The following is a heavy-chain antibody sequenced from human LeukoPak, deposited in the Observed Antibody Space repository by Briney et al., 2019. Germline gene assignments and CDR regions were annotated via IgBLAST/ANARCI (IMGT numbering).Heavy chain of an antibody. Sequence: GGSLRLSCAASGFTVSSNYMSWVRQAPGKGLEMVSVIYSGGSTYYADSVKGRFTISRDNSKNTLYLQMNSLRAEDTAVYYCARDQYYYGSGTIDYWGQGTLVTVSS. CDR1: GFTVSSNY. V-gene: IGHV3-66*02. J-gene: IGHJ4*02. CDR3: ARDQYYYGSGTIDY. D-gene: IGHD3-10*01. CDR2: IYSGGST.